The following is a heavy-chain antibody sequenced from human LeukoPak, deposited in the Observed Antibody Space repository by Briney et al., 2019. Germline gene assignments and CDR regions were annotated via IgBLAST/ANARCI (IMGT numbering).Heavy chain of an antibody. V-gene: IGHV3-23*01. Sequence: GGSLRLSCAASGFTFSSYAMSWVRQAPGKGLEWVSAISGSGGSTYYADSVKGRFTISRDNSRNTLYLQMNSLRAEDTAVYYCAKPPRAYCGGDCYSSWFDPWGQGTLVTVSS. D-gene: IGHD2-21*02. J-gene: IGHJ5*02. CDR1: GFTFSSYA. CDR2: ISGSGGST. CDR3: AKPPRAYCGGDCYSSWFDP.